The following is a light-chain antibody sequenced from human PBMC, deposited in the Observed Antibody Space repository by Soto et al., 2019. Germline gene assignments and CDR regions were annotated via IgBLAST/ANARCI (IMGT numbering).Light chain of an antibody. CDR2: AAS. CDR1: RSVGNN. V-gene: IGKV3D-15*01. CDR3: QQSNNWPWT. Sequence: EIVLTQSPATLSLSPGERATLSCRASRSVGNNLAWYQKKPGQAPGLLIYAASTRATGIPARFSGSGSGTDFTLTISSLQSEDFALYYCQQSNNWPWTFGQGTKVDIK. J-gene: IGKJ1*01.